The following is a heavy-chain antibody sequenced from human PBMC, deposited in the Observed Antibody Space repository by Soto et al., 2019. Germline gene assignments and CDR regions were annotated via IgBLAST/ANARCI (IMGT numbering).Heavy chain of an antibody. Sequence: QVQLLQSGAEVKKPGASVQVSCKASGYVFTSSFVHWVRQAPGQGLEWMGMVNPSVGSTAYAHKFQGRIAVTREMSTATVYMDLRSLTSADTAIYYCAREVNSVIMQDDTEDYSGLDVWGQGTTVIVSS. V-gene: IGHV1-46*01. CDR2: VNPSVGST. CDR1: GYVFTSSF. D-gene: IGHD1-26*01. CDR3: AREVNSVIMQDDTEDYSGLDV. J-gene: IGHJ6*02.